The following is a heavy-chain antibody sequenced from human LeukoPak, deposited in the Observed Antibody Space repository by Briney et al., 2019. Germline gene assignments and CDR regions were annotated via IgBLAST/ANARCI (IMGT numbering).Heavy chain of an antibody. CDR2: INHSGST. Sequence: SETLSLTCAVYGGSFSGYYWSWIRQPPGKGLEWIGEINHSGSTNYNPSLKSRVTISVDTSKNQFSLKLSSVTAADTAVYYCARWADALYLGAYYFDYWGQGTLVTVSS. J-gene: IGHJ4*02. CDR1: GGSFSGYY. CDR3: ARWADALYLGAYYFDY. D-gene: IGHD2-2*02. V-gene: IGHV4-34*01.